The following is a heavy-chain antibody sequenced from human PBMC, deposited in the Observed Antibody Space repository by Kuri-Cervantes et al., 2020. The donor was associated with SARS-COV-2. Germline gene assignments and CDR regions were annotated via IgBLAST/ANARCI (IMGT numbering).Heavy chain of an antibody. CDR1: GGSISNYY. CDR2: IYQSGRT. CDR3: ARESRDGIAAAGTGYFDY. J-gene: IGHJ4*02. V-gene: IGHV4-59*01. Sequence: SETLSLTCTVSGGSISNYYWSWIRQSPGKGLEWIGYIYQSGRTNYNPPLKSRVTISVDTSKNQFSLKLSSVTAADTAVYYCARESRDGIAAAGTGYFDYWGQGTLVTVSS. D-gene: IGHD6-13*01.